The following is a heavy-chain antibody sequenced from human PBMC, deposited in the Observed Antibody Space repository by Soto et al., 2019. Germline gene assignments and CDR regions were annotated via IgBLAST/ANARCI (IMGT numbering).Heavy chain of an antibody. Sequence: SGPTLVNPTQTLTLTCTFSGVSLSTSGVGVGWIRQPPGKALEWLALIYWDDDKRYSPSLKSRLTITKDTSKNQVVLTMTNMDPVDTATYYCALAPSHYYDSSGYPRNALDIWGQGTMVTVSS. J-gene: IGHJ3*02. V-gene: IGHV2-5*02. CDR2: IYWDDDK. CDR3: ALAPSHYYDSSGYPRNALDI. D-gene: IGHD3-22*01. CDR1: GVSLSTSGVG.